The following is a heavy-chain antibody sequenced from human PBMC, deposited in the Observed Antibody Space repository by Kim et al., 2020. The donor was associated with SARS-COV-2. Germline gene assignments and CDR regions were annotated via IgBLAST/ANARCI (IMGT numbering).Heavy chain of an antibody. CDR3: ARLNRGYSGYVDI. D-gene: IGHD5-12*01. J-gene: IGHJ3*02. V-gene: IGHV5-10-1*01. Sequence: YSPSFQGHVTISADKSISTAYLQWSSLKASDTAMYYCARLNRGYSGYVDIWGQGTMVTVSS.